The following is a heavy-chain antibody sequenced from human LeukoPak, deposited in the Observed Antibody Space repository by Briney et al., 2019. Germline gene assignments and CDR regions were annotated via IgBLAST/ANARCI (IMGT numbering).Heavy chain of an antibody. CDR1: GASVNSYY. Sequence: SETLSLTCTVSGASVNSYYWSWIRQPPGKGLEWIGYIYYSGSTNYNPSLKSRVTISVDTSKNQFSLKLSSVTAADTAVYYCARGRYDYVWDYWGQGTLVTVSS. J-gene: IGHJ4*02. CDR3: ARGRYDYVWDY. CDR2: IYYSGST. D-gene: IGHD3-16*01. V-gene: IGHV4-59*02.